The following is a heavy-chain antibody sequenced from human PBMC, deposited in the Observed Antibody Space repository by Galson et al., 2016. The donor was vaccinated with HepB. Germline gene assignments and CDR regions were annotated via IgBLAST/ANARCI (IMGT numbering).Heavy chain of an antibody. V-gene: IGHV3-21*01. Sequence: SLRLSCAASRISFSSHSMDWVRQAPGKGLEWISYIDSSGKKTHYADSVKGRFTISRDNAKNSLYLQMTRLRVDDTAVYYCAREGSGGFDHWGQGTLVTVSS. J-gene: IGHJ4*02. CDR3: AREGSGGFDH. D-gene: IGHD3-16*01. CDR2: IDSSGKKT. CDR1: RISFSSHS.